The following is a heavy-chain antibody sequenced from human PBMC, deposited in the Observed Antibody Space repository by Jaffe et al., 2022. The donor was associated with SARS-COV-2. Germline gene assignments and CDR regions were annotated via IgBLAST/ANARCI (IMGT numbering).Heavy chain of an antibody. V-gene: IGHV3-49*05. CDR2: IRSKAYGGTT. D-gene: IGHD2-21*02. Sequence: EVQLVESGGGLVKPGRSLRLSCTASGFTFGDYAMSWFRQAPGKGLEWVGFIRSKAYGGTTEYAASVKGRFTISRDDSKSIAYLQMNSLKTEDTAVYYCTRRSGNSGGAFDIWGQGTMVTVSS. CDR1: GFTFGDYA. J-gene: IGHJ3*02. CDR3: TRRSGNSGGAFDI.